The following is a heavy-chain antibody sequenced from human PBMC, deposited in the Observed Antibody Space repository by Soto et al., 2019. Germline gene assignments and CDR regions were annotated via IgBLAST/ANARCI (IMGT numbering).Heavy chain of an antibody. V-gene: IGHV1-69*13. CDR1: GGTFNNYA. J-gene: IGHJ6*02. CDR2: IIPIFGLG. CDR3: ARGSSSSSSYYYYALGV. D-gene: IGHD6-6*01. Sequence: WASVKVSCKASGGTFNNYAISWVRQAPGQGLEWMGGIIPIFGLGNYAQKFQDRVTITADESRTTAYMEMSSLRSEDTAIYYCARGSSSSSSYYYYALGVWGQGTTVTVSS.